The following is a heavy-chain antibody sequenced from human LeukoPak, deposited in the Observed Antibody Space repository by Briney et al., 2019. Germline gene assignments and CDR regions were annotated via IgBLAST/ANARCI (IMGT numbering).Heavy chain of an antibody. CDR3: ARGGYYYGSGSYYIYGMDV. CDR1: GFSFSAFE. J-gene: IGHJ6*04. D-gene: IGHD3-10*01. V-gene: IGHV3-48*03. CDR2: ISTGGRTI. Sequence: PGGSLRLSCAASGFSFSAFEMNWVRQAPGKGLEWISHISTGGRTIYYADSVKGRFTISRDNSKNTLYLQMNSLRAEDTAVYYCARGGYYYGSGSYYIYGMDVWGKGTTVTVSS.